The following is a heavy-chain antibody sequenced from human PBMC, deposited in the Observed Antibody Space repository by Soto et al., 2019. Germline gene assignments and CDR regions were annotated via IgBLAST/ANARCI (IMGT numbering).Heavy chain of an antibody. CDR1: GGSISHYY. CDR3: ARAPSLRYIAAAPYGMDV. Sequence: SETLSLTCTVSGGSISHYYGSWIRQPPGKGLEWIGYIYYSGSTNYNPSLKSRVTISVDTSKNQFSLKLSSVTAADTAVYYCARAPSLRYIAAAPYGMDVWGQGTTVTVSS. V-gene: IGHV4-59*01. J-gene: IGHJ6*02. D-gene: IGHD6-13*01. CDR2: IYYSGST.